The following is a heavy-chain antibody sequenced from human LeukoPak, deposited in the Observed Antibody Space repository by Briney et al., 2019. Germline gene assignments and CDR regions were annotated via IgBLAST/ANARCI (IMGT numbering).Heavy chain of an antibody. Sequence: SETLSLTCTVSGYYISSGYYWGWIRQPPGKGLEWSGSIYHSGSTYYNPSLKSRVTISVDTSKNQFSLKLSSVTAADTAVYYCARDGWSGYYDYWGQGTLVTVSS. D-gene: IGHD3-3*01. V-gene: IGHV4-38-2*02. J-gene: IGHJ4*02. CDR1: GYYISSGYY. CDR3: ARDGWSGYYDY. CDR2: IYHSGST.